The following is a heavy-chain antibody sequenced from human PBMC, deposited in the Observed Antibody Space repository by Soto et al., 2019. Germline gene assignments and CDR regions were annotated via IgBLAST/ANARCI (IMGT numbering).Heavy chain of an antibody. V-gene: IGHV4-39*01. Sequence: GSTYYNPSLKSRVTISVDTSKNQFSLKLSSVTAADTAVYYCARQVTMVRGVRSYGMDVWGQGTTVTVSS. CDR2: GST. J-gene: IGHJ6*02. D-gene: IGHD3-10*01. CDR3: ARQVTMVRGVRSYGMDV.